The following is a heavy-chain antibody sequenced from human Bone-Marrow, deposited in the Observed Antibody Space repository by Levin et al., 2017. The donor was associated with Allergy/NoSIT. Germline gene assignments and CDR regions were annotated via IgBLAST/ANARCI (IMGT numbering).Heavy chain of an antibody. CDR1: GFKLSEYY. CDR2: ISNSDTPT. D-gene: IGHD2-21*01. V-gene: IGHV3-11*01. CDR3: ARDRIPYSAAAEFDP. J-gene: IGHJ5*02. Sequence: SCAASGFKLSEYYMSWIRQAPGKGLEWVSCISNSDTPTYYADSVKGRFTISRDNAKNSLYLQMNSLRADDTAVYYCARDRIPYSAAAEFDPWGQGTLVTVSS.